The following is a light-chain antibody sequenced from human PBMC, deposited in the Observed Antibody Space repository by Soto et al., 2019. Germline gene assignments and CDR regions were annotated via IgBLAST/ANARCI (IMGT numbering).Light chain of an antibody. J-gene: IGLJ1*01. V-gene: IGLV2-14*01. CDR2: EVS. CDR1: SSDVGGYNY. CDR3: SSYTSSSTLDV. Sequence: SVLAQPASVSGSPGQSITISCTGTSSDVGGYNYVSWYQQHPGKAPKLMSYEVSNRPSGFSNRFSGSKSGNTASLTISGLQAEDEADYYCSSYTSSSTLDVFGTGTKVTVL.